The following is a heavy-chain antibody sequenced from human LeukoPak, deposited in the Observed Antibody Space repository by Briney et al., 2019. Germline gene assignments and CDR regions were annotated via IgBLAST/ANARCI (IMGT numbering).Heavy chain of an antibody. V-gene: IGHV4-38-2*02. CDR3: ARDPLGNFDY. CDR2: IYHSGST. Sequence: SETLSLTCAVSGYSISSGYYWGWIRQPPGKGLEWIGSIYHSGSTYYNPSLKSRVTISVDTSKNRFSLKLSSVTAADTAVYYCARDPLGNFDYWGQGTLVTVSS. J-gene: IGHJ4*02. CDR1: GYSISSGYY.